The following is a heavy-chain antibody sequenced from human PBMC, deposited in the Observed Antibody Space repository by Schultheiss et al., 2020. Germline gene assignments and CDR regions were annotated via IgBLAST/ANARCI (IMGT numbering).Heavy chain of an antibody. D-gene: IGHD5-12*01. J-gene: IGHJ6*02. CDR2: IIPIFGTA. CDR1: GGTFSSYA. Sequence: SVKGPCKASGGTFSSYAISWVRQAPGQGLEWMGGIIPIFGTANYAQKFQGRVTITADESTSTAYMELSSLRSEDTAVYYCARDTYYSGYDTGSLAYYGMDVWGQGTTVTVSS. CDR3: ARDTYYSGYDTGSLAYYGMDV. V-gene: IGHV1-69*13.